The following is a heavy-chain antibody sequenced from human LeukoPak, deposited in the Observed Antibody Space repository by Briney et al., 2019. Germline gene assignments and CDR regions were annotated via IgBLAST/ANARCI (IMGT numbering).Heavy chain of an antibody. V-gene: IGHV1-24*01. Sequence: GSSVKVSCKVSGYTLTELSMHWVRQAPGKGLEWMGGFDPVDGKTIYAQKFQGRVTMTEDTSTGTAYMELSSLRSEDTAVYYCATAEYCSAGSCNSLDYWGQGTLVTVSS. J-gene: IGHJ4*02. CDR2: FDPVDGKT. CDR3: ATAEYCSAGSCNSLDY. CDR1: GYTLTELS. D-gene: IGHD2-15*01.